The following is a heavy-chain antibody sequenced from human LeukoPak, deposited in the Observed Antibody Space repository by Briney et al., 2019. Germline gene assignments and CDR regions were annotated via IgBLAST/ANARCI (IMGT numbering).Heavy chain of an antibody. V-gene: IGHV4-59*01. CDR2: IYYSGIT. CDR3: MRDFYGGKDY. Sequence: PSETLSLTCTVSGGSISSYYWSWIRQPPGKGLEWIGYIYYSGITNYNPSLKSRVTISVDTSKNQFSLKLSSVTAADTAVYYCMRDFYGGKDYWGQGTLVTVPS. D-gene: IGHD4-23*01. J-gene: IGHJ4*02. CDR1: GGSISSYY.